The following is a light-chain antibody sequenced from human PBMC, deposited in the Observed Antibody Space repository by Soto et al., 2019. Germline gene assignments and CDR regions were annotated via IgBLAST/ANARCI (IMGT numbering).Light chain of an antibody. Sequence: EIMMTQSPATLSVSPGERATLSCRASQSVSSNLAWYQQKPGQAPRLLIYGASNRATGIPARISGSGSGTEFTLTISSLQSEDFAVYYCQQYDEWPPSYTFGQGTKLEIK. CDR1: QSVSSN. J-gene: IGKJ2*01. V-gene: IGKV3-15*01. CDR3: QQYDEWPPSYT. CDR2: GAS.